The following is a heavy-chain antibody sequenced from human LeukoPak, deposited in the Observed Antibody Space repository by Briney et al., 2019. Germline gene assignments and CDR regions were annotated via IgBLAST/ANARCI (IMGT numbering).Heavy chain of an antibody. Sequence: PSETLSLTCTVSGGSISSGDYYWSWIRQPPGKGLEWIGYIYYSGSTYYNPSLRSRVTISVDTSKNQFSLKLSSVTAADTAVYYCARVNFYGDYGHPDGSVPTAWYFDLWGRGTLVTVSS. CDR3: ARVNFYGDYGHPDGSVPTAWYFDL. V-gene: IGHV4-30-4*01. CDR1: GGSISSGDYY. D-gene: IGHD4-17*01. CDR2: IYYSGST. J-gene: IGHJ2*01.